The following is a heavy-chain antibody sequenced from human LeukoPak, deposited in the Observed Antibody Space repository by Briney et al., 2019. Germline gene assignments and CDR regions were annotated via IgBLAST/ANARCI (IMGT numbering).Heavy chain of an antibody. V-gene: IGHV1-2*02. J-gene: IGHJ4*02. Sequence: WASVKVSCKASGGTFSSYAISWVRQAPGQGLEWMGWMNPNSGDTSYAREFQDRVTMTRDTSLSTAYMELSRLRSDDTAVYFCARRPINCIITNCYVDYWGQGTLVTVSS. D-gene: IGHD2-2*01. CDR2: MNPNSGDT. CDR3: ARRPINCIITNCYVDY. CDR1: GGTFSSYA.